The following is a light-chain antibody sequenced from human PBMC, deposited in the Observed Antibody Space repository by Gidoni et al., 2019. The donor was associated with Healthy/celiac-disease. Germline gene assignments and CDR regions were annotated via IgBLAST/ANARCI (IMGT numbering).Light chain of an antibody. V-gene: IGKV1-39*01. CDR1: QSISSY. CDR2: AAS. J-gene: IGKJ3*01. CDR3: QQSYSTPPIT. Sequence: DIQMTQYPSSLSASVGDRVTITCRASQSISSYLNWYQQKPGKAPKLLIYAASSLQSGVPSRFSSSRSVTDYTLTISSLQPEDFATYYCQQSYSTPPITFGPGTKVDIK.